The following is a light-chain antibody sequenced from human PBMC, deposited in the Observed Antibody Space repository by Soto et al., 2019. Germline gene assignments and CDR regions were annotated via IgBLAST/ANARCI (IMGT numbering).Light chain of an antibody. CDR2: DVT. CDR1: SSDVGSFNY. J-gene: IGLJ1*01. V-gene: IGLV2-11*01. CDR3: CSYAGRTYV. Sequence: QSALTQPRSVSGSPGQSVAISCTGTSSDVGSFNYVSWYQQHPDKAPKLMIYDVTKRPSGVPDRFSGSKSGNTASLTISGLKAEDEADYYCCSYAGRTYVVGTGTRSKS.